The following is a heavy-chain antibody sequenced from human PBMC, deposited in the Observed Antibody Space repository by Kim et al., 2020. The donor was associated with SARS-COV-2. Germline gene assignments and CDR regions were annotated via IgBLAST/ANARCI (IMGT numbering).Heavy chain of an antibody. V-gene: IGHV7-4-1*02. CDR1: GDTFNNYV. CDR2: INTNTGNP. CDR3: AEGRTYFDY. Sequence: ASVKVSCKASGDTFNNYVMNWVRQAPGQGLEWMGWINTNTGNPTYAQGFTGRFVFSLDTSVTTAYLQISSLRAEDTAMYYCAEGRTYFDYWGQGTLVTVSS. J-gene: IGHJ4*02.